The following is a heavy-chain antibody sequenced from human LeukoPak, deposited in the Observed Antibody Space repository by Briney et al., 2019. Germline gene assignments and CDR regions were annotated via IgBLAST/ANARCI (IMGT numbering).Heavy chain of an antibody. Sequence: GASVKVSCKASGYTFTSYDINWVRQATGQGLEWMGWMNPNSGNTGYAQKFQGRVTMTRNTSISTAYMELSSLRSEDTAVYHCARGRYFDWSDAFDIWGQGTMVTVSS. CDR1: GYTFTSYD. D-gene: IGHD3-9*01. J-gene: IGHJ3*02. CDR3: ARGRYFDWSDAFDI. V-gene: IGHV1-8*01. CDR2: MNPNSGNT.